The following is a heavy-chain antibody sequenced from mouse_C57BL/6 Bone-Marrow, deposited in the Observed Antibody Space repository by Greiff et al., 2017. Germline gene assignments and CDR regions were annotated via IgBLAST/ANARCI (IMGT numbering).Heavy chain of an antibody. V-gene: IGHV5-17*01. CDR2: ISRVSSTL. CDR1: GFTFRDYG. CDR3: ATGFDD. Sequence: EVMLVESGGGLVKPGVSLKLSCAASGFTFRDYGMHWVRQAPEKGLEWVAYISRVSSTLYYAETVKGRFTISRDNANNTLFLQMTRLRSGDTAMNYGATGFDDWGPGTTLTVSS. J-gene: IGHJ2*01.